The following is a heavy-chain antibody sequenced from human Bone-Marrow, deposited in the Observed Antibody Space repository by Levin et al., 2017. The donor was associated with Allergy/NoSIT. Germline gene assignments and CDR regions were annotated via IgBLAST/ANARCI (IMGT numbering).Heavy chain of an antibody. V-gene: IGHV3-48*01. J-gene: IGHJ4*02. D-gene: IGHD2-15*01. CDR2: ISSSSSTI. CDR1: GFTFSSYS. Sequence: GGSLRLSCAASGFTFSSYSMNWVRQAPGKGLEWVSYISSSSSTIYYADSVKGRFTISRDNAKNSLYLQMNSLRAEDTAVYYCARDGEDIVVVVAATVLDYWGQGTLVTVSS. CDR3: ARDGEDIVVVVAATVLDY.